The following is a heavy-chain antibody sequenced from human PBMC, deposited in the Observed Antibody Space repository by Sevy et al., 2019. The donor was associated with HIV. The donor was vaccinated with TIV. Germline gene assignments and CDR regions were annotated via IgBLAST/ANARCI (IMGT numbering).Heavy chain of an antibody. CDR3: TRDGGGDYFDY. J-gene: IGHJ4*02. D-gene: IGHD2-15*01. Sequence: GGSLRLSCAASGFTFRRYAMHWVRQAPGQGLESVAVISYDGGKTYHADSVKGRFTISRDNSENTLYLQMNSLRAEDTAVYYCTRDGGGDYFDYWSLGTLVTVSS. CDR1: GFTFRRYA. V-gene: IGHV3-30*04. CDR2: ISYDGGKT.